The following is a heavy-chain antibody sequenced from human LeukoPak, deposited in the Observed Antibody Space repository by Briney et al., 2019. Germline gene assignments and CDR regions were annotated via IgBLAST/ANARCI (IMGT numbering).Heavy chain of an antibody. CDR1: GGTFNNYA. D-gene: IGHD1-26*01. V-gene: IGHV1-69*05. CDR2: IIPIFGTA. Sequence: SVEVSCKASGGTFNNYAISWVRQAPGQGLEWMGRIIPIFGTADYAQKFQGRVTVTTDESTSTAYMELSRLRSEDTAVYYCARSGSYPNYYFDYWGQGTLVTVSS. J-gene: IGHJ4*02. CDR3: ARSGSYPNYYFDY.